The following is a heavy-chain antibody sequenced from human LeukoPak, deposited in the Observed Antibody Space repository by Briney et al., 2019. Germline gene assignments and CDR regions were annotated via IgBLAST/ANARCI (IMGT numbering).Heavy chain of an antibody. Sequence: GGSLRLYCAASGFPFSSYSMNWVRQAPGKGLEWVSYIGISTTTIYYADSVKGRFTISRDNAKNSLYLQMNSLRDEDTAVYYCARDHAFAFDIWGQGTMVTVSS. CDR1: GFPFSSYS. J-gene: IGHJ3*02. CDR3: ARDHAFAFDI. CDR2: IGISTTTI. V-gene: IGHV3-48*02.